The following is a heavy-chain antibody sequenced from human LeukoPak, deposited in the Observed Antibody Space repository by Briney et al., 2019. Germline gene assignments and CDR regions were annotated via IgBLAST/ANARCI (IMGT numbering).Heavy chain of an antibody. CDR2: INPNSGGT. D-gene: IGHD1-26*01. V-gene: IGHV1-2*02. CDR3: ARGSYRTKWELLSYYFDY. CDR1: GYTFTGYY. J-gene: IGHJ4*02. Sequence: ASVKVSCKASGYTFTGYYMHWVRQAPGQGLEWMGWINPNSGGTNYAQKFQGRVTMTRDTSISTAYMELSRLRSDDTAVYYCARGSYRTKWELLSYYFDYWGQGTLVTVSS.